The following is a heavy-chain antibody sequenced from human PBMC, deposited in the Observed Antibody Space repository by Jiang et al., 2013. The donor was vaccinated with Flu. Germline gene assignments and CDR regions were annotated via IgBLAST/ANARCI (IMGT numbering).Heavy chain of an antibody. CDR3: AKEGGGYCRAGSCYSAWFDP. CDR1: GYIFTHYP. CDR2: INANTGNP. J-gene: IGHJ5*02. V-gene: IGHV7-4-1*02. Sequence: QSGSELKKPGASVRVSCKASGYIFTHYPINWVRQAPGQGLEWMGWINANTGNPTYAPGFTGRFVFSLDTSVSTAYLHISDLKADDTAVYFCAKEGGGYCRAGSCYSAWFDPLGPGEPWSPSPQ. D-gene: IGHD2-15*01.